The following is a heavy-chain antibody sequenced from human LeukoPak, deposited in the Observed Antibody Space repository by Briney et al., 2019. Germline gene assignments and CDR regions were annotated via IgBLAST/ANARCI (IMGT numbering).Heavy chain of an antibody. CDR1: GYTFTGYY. D-gene: IGHD1-26*01. J-gene: IGHJ5*01. CDR3: ARDPEGTYSGSYEGEWFES. Sequence: GASVKVSCKASGYTFTGYYMHWVRQAPGQGLEWMGRINPNSGGTNYAQKFQGRVTMTRDTSISTAYMELSRLRSDDTAVYYCARDPEGTYSGSYEGEWFESWGQGTLVTVSS. V-gene: IGHV1-2*06. CDR2: INPNSGGT.